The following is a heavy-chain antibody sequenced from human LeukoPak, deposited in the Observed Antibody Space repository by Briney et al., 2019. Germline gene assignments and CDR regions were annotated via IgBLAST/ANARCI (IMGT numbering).Heavy chain of an antibody. V-gene: IGHV3-30-3*01. D-gene: IGHD5-18*01. Sequence: GSLRLSCAASGFTFSSYAMHWVRQAPGKGLEWVAVISYDGSNKYYADSVKGRFTISRDNSKNTLYLQMNSLRAEDTAVYYCARDQGYSCVGYWGQGTLVTVSS. CDR1: GFTFSSYA. CDR3: ARDQGYSCVGY. J-gene: IGHJ4*02. CDR2: ISYDGSNK.